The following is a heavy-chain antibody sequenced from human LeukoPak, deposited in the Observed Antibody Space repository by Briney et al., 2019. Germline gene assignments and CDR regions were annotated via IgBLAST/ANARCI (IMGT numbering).Heavy chain of an antibody. V-gene: IGHV1-18*01. CDR2: ISAYNGNT. Sequence: GASVKVSCKASGYTFTSYGISWVRQAPGQGLEWMGWISAYNGNTNYAQKLQGRVTMTTDTSTSTAYMELRSLRSDDTAVYYCARIIGPLDVVVPAAIPDYWGQGTLVTVSS. D-gene: IGHD2-2*01. CDR1: GYTFTSYG. CDR3: ARIIGPLDVVVPAAIPDY. J-gene: IGHJ4*02.